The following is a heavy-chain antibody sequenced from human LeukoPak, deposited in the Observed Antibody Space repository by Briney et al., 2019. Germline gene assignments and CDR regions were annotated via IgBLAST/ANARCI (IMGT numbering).Heavy chain of an antibody. J-gene: IGHJ3*02. V-gene: IGHV3-48*02. CDR3: ARDLGYAFDI. CDR1: GFTFTDYS. CDR2: ISRSSAII. Sequence: GGSLRLSCAASGFTFTDYSMNWVRQAPGKGLEWVSFISRSSAIIYYADSVKGRFTISRDNAKNSLYLQTSTLRDEDTAVYYCARDLGYAFDIWGQGTMVTVSS.